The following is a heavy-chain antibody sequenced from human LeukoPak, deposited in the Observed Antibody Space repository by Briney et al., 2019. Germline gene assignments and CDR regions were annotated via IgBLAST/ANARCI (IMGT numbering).Heavy chain of an antibody. CDR3: ARGSPAYYYDSSGYYFNSPFDY. D-gene: IGHD3-22*01. Sequence: SVKVSCKASGGTFSSYAISWVRQAPGQGLEWMGRITPIFGTANYAQKFQGRVTITTDESTSTAYMELSSLRSEDTAVYYCARGSPAYYYDSSGYYFNSPFDYWGQGTLVTVSS. V-gene: IGHV1-69*05. CDR1: GGTFSSYA. J-gene: IGHJ4*02. CDR2: ITPIFGTA.